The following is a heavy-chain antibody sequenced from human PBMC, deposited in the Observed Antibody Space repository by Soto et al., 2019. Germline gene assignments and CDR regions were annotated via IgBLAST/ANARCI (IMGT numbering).Heavy chain of an antibody. D-gene: IGHD2-21*02. CDR2: IHHSGRT. Sequence: QVQLQESGPGLVKPSGTLSLTCAVSGDSISSDKWWSWVRQPPGKGLEWIGEIHHSGRTNYNPFLKSRVTILAEKSKNQVSLELSSMTAADTAVYYCARGGDWQFDYWGQGTLATVSS. V-gene: IGHV4-4*02. J-gene: IGHJ4*02. CDR3: ARGGDWQFDY. CDR1: GDSISSDKW.